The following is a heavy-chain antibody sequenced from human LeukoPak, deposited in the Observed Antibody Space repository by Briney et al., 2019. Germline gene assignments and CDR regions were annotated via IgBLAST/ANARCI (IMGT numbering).Heavy chain of an antibody. Sequence: PSETLSLTCTVSGGSISSYYWSWIRQPPGKGLEWIGYIYYSGSTNYNPSLKSRVTISVDKSKNQFSLKLRSVTAADTAVYYCARIRDYDRWGQGTLVTVSS. J-gene: IGHJ5*02. D-gene: IGHD3-16*01. CDR3: ARIRDYDR. CDR2: IYYSGST. CDR1: GGSISSYY. V-gene: IGHV4-59*12.